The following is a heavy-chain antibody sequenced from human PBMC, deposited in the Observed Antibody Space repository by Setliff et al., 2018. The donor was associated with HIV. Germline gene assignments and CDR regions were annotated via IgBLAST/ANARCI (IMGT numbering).Heavy chain of an antibody. CDR1: GYTFSTYD. D-gene: IGHD2-8*02. CDR2: MNPNSGNT. J-gene: IGHJ6*02. V-gene: IGHV1-8*01. CDR3: ASTWSRVPYYLMDV. Sequence: GASVKVSCKASGYTFSTYDFNWVRQAAGQGLEWMGWMNPNSGNTGYAQKFQGRVTMTRDTSINTAYMELSSLTSDDTAVYYCASTWSRVPYYLMDVWGQGTTVTVSS.